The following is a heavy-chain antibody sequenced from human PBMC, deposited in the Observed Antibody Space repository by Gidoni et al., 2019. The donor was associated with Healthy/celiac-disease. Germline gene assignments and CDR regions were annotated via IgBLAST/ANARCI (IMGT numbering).Heavy chain of an antibody. Sequence: QLQLQESGPGLVKHSETLSLTCNVSGGSISSSSSYWGWIRQPPGKGLEWIGIIYYSGVTYYNPSLKSRVTISVDTSKNQFSLKLSSVTAADTAVYYCARLRFRNWFDPWGQGTLVTVSS. V-gene: IGHV4-39*01. D-gene: IGHD3-3*01. CDR2: IYYSGVT. J-gene: IGHJ5*02. CDR3: ARLRFRNWFDP. CDR1: GGSISSSSSY.